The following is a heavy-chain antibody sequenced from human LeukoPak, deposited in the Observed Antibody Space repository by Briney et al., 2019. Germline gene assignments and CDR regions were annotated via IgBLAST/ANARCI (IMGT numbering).Heavy chain of an antibody. J-gene: IGHJ4*02. CDR3: ARAASGSLFDY. D-gene: IGHD1-26*01. V-gene: IGHV3-23*01. CDR2: ISGSGGGT. CDR1: GFTFSTYA. Sequence: GGSLRLSCAASGFTFSTYAMSWVRQAAGKGLEWVSLISGSGGGTYYADSVKGRFTISRDNSKNTLYLQLNSLRAEDTAVYYCARAASGSLFDYWGQGTLVTVSS.